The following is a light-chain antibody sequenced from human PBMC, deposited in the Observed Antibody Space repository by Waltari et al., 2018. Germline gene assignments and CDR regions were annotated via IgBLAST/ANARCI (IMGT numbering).Light chain of an antibody. V-gene: IGKV4-1*01. CDR2: WAS. CDR1: QSVLYSSNNKNY. Sequence: DIVMTQSPDSLAVSLGERATINCKSSQSVLYSSNNKNYVAWYQQKPGQPPKLLVYWASTRESVVPDRFSGGGSGTEFSRTISSLQAEDVAVYYCQQLYSLPVTFGGGTNVEIK. CDR3: QQLYSLPVT. J-gene: IGKJ4*01.